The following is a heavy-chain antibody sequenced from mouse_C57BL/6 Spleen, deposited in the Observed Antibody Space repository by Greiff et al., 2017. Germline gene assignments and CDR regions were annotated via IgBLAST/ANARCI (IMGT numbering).Heavy chain of an antibody. J-gene: IGHJ2*01. CDR1: GYTFTDYY. Sequence: VQLQQSGPELVKPGASVKISCKASGYTFTDYYMNWVKQSHGQSLEWIGDINPNNGGTSYNQKFKGKATLTVDKSSSTAYMELRSLTSEDSAVYYCARRGLRYFDYWGQGTTLTVSS. CDR2: INPNNGGT. V-gene: IGHV1-26*01. CDR3: ARRGLRYFDY. D-gene: IGHD1-3*01.